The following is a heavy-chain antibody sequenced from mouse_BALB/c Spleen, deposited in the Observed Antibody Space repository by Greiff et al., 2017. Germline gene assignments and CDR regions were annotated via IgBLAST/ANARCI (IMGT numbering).Heavy chain of an antibody. Sequence: EVKLVESGGGLVQPGGSRKLSCAASGFTFSSFGMHWVRQAPEKGLEWVAYISSGSSTIYYADTVKGRFTISRDNPKNTLFLQRTSLRSEDTAMYYCARSEGLDYWGQGTTLTGSS. CDR1: GFTFSSFG. CDR2: ISSGSSTI. J-gene: IGHJ2*01. V-gene: IGHV5-17*02. CDR3: ARSEGLDY.